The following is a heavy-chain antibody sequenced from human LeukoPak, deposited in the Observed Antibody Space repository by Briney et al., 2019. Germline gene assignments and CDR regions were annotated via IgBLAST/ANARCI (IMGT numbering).Heavy chain of an antibody. CDR3: ARDAGYSGYGGAFDI. CDR1: GFTFSNYD. J-gene: IGHJ3*02. CDR2: ISYDGSNK. Sequence: PGRSLRLSCAASGFTFSNYDMHWVRQAPGKGLEWVAVISYDGSNKYYADSVKGRFTISRDNSKNTLYLQMNSLRAEDTAVYYCARDAGYSGYGGAFDIWGQGTMVTVSS. V-gene: IGHV3-30*03. D-gene: IGHD5-12*01.